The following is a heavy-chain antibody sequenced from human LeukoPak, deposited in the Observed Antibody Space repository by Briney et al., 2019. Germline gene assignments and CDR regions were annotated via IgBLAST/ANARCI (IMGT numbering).Heavy chain of an antibody. CDR2: INPSGGSK. D-gene: IGHD6-6*01. CDR1: GYTLTSYY. J-gene: IGHJ4*02. CDR3: ARDPEYSSLDY. V-gene: IGHV1-46*03. Sequence: ASVKVSCKASGYTLTSYYMHWVRQAPGQGLEWMGIINPSGGSKSYAQKFQGRVTMTRDTSTSTDYMELSSLRSEVTAVYYCARDPEYSSLDYWGQGTLVTVSS.